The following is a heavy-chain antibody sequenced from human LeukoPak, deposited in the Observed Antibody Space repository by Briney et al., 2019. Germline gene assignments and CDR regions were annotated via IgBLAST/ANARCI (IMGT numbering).Heavy chain of an antibody. CDR3: ARVVAGDYGDFFLGFDY. CDR2: INPSGGSI. J-gene: IGHJ4*02. V-gene: IGHV1-46*01. D-gene: IGHD4-17*01. Sequence: GASVKVSCKASGYTFTSYYMHWVRQAPGQGLEWMGIINPSGGSISYAQKFQGRVTTTRDMSTSTVYTELSSLRSEDTAVYYCARVVAGDYGDFFLGFDYWGQGTLVTVSS. CDR1: GYTFTSYY.